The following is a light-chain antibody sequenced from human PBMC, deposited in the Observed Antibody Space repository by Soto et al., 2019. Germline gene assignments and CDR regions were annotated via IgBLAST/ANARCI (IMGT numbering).Light chain of an antibody. CDR3: QQYYGSSST. J-gene: IGKJ2*01. Sequence: DIVMTQSPDSLAVSLGERATINCKSSQSVLYSSNNKNYLAWYQQKPGQPPKLLIYWASTRESGVPDRFTGSGSGTDFTLTISSLQAEDAAVYYCQQYYGSSSTFAQGTKLEIK. CDR1: QSVLYSSNNKNY. V-gene: IGKV4-1*01. CDR2: WAS.